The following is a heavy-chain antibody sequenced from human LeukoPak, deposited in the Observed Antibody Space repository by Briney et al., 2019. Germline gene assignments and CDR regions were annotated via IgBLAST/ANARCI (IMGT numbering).Heavy chain of an antibody. CDR3: AKDSNPFSFGY. V-gene: IGHV3-23*01. CDR2: ISGSGSGGST. CDR1: GFTFSSSA. Sequence: GGSLRLSCAASGFTFSSSAMSWVRQAPGKGLEWVSSISGSGSGGSTYYADSVKGRFTISRDNSKNTLYLQMNSLRAEDTAVYYCAKDSNPFSFGYWGQGTLVTVSS. J-gene: IGHJ4*02. D-gene: IGHD2/OR15-2a*01.